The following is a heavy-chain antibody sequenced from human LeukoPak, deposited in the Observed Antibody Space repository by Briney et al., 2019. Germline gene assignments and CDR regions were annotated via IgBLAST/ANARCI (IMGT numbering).Heavy chain of an antibody. Sequence: GGSLRLSCAHSGFTFDDYGMSWVRQAPGKGLEWVSGISWNGARIGYAASVKGRFTISRDNAKNSLFLQMNSLRAEDTALYCARDRGGSYMYFQHWGQGTLVTVSS. CDR1: GFTFDDYG. J-gene: IGHJ1*01. CDR2: ISWNGARI. CDR3: ARDRGGSYMYFQH. V-gene: IGHV3-20*01. D-gene: IGHD1-26*01.